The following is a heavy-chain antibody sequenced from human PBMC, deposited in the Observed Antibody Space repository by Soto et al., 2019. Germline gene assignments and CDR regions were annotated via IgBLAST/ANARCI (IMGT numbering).Heavy chain of an antibody. Sequence: QVQLVQSGAEVKKPGSSVKVSCKASGGTFSSYTISWVRQAPGQGLEWMGRIIPILGIANYAQKFQGRVTIAXXKXTXXAYMELSSLRSEDTAGYYCARALYFSSSWPGTFDYWGQGTLVTVSS. CDR3: ARALYFSSSWPGTFDY. CDR2: IIPILGIA. D-gene: IGHD6-13*01. V-gene: IGHV1-69*02. CDR1: GGTFSSYT. J-gene: IGHJ4*02.